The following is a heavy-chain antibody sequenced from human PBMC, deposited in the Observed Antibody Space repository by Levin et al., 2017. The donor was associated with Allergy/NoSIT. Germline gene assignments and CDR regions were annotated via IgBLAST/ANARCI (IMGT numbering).Heavy chain of an antibody. CDR3: ARAGGPGPAFDY. D-gene: IGHD3-10*01. CDR2: IGSAGDT. V-gene: IGHV3-13*01. CDR1: GFTFRTYD. J-gene: IGHJ4*02. Sequence: GGSLRLSCAASGFTFRTYDMHWVRQTTGKGLEWVSVIGSAGDTYYPASVKGRFTISRENAKNSLYLQMNSLRAEDTAVYYCARAGGPGPAFDYWGQGTLVTVSS.